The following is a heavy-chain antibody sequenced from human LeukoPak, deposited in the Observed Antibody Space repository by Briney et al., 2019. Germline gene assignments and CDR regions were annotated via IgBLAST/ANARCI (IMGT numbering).Heavy chain of an antibody. CDR3: ARELKTVAGSFDY. CDR1: GGSISSYY. V-gene: IGHV4-59*01. J-gene: IGHJ4*02. Sequence: SETLSLTCTVSGGSISSYYWSWIRQPPGKGLEWIGYIYYSGSTNYNPSLKSRVTISVDTSKNQFSLKLSSVTAADTAVYYCARELKTVAGSFDYWGQGTLVTVSS. D-gene: IGHD6-19*01. CDR2: IYYSGST.